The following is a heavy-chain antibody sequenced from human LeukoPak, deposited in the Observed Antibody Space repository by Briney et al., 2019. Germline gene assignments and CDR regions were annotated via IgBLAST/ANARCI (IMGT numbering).Heavy chain of an antibody. D-gene: IGHD5-24*01. Sequence: SETLSLTCTVSGGSISSYYWSWIRQPPGKGLEWIGYIYYSGSTNYNPSLKTRVTISVDTSKNQFSLKLSSVTAADTAVYYCARVSRWRGSGYKDYWGQGTLVTVSS. CDR2: IYYSGST. J-gene: IGHJ4*02. CDR1: GGSISSYY. CDR3: ARVSRWRGSGYKDY. V-gene: IGHV4-59*08.